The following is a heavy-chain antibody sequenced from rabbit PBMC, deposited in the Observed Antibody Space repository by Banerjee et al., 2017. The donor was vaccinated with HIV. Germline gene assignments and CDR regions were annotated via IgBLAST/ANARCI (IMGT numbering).Heavy chain of an antibody. D-gene: IGHD8-1*01. J-gene: IGHJ4*01. Sequence: QSLEESGGDLVQPGASLTLTCTASGFSFSSSYYMCWVRQAPGKGLEWIACMDTGSSGSAYYASWAKGRFTISKTSSTTVTLQMTSLTAADTATYFCAREMAGYSDYTYDINLWGPGTLVTVS. CDR2: MDTGSSGSA. CDR3: AREMAGYSDYTYDINL. V-gene: IGHV1S40*01. CDR1: GFSFSSSYY.